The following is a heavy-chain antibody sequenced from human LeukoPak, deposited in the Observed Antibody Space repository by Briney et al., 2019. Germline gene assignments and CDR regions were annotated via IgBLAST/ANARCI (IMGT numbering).Heavy chain of an antibody. D-gene: IGHD3-10*01. CDR1: GFAFRNAW. CDR3: STERFWDGITAD. Sequence: NPGGSLRLSCAASGFAFRNAWMSWVRQAPGKGLEWVGRIKSTTDGGTTDYAAPVKGRFTISRDDSKNTLYLQMNSLKTEDTAGYFFSTERFWDGITADWGQGTLVTVSS. J-gene: IGHJ4*02. V-gene: IGHV3-15*01. CDR2: IKSTTDGGTT.